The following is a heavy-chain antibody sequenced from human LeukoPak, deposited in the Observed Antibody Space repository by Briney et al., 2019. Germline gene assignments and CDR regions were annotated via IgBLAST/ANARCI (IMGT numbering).Heavy chain of an antibody. Sequence: PGGSLRLSCAASGFTFSSYSMNWVRQAPGKGLEWVANIKQDGSEKYYVDSVKGRFTISRDNAKNSLYLQMNSLRAEDTAIYYCAREQGYCSAGRCSIFDYWGQGTLVTVSS. J-gene: IGHJ4*02. CDR3: AREQGYCSAGRCSIFDY. CDR2: IKQDGSEK. D-gene: IGHD2-15*01. V-gene: IGHV3-7*01. CDR1: GFTFSSYS.